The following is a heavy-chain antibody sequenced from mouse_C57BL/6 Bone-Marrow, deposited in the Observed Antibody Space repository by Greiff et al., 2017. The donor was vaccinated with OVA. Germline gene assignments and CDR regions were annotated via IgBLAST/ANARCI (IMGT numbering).Heavy chain of an antibody. CDR2: ISSGGSYT. Sequence: EVKLVESGGDLVKPGGSLKLSCAASGFTFSSYGMSWVRQTPDKRLEWVATISSGGSYTYYPDSVKGRFTISRDNAKNTLYLQMSSLKSEDTAMYNCSYDYDGYWGQGTTLTVSS. CDR3: SYDYDGY. J-gene: IGHJ2*01. D-gene: IGHD2-4*01. V-gene: IGHV5-6*01. CDR1: GFTFSSYG.